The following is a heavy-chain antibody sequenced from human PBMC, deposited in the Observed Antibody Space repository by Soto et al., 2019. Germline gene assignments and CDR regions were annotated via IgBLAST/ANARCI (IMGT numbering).Heavy chain of an antibody. J-gene: IGHJ4*02. D-gene: IGHD3-22*01. V-gene: IGHV1-18*01. Sequence: GASVKVSCKASGYTFTSYGISWVRHAPGHGLEWMGWISAYNGNTNYAQKLQGRVTMTTDTSTSTAYMELRSLRSDDTAVYYCARSDDSSGYCRYYFDYWGQGTLVTVSS. CDR1: GYTFTSYG. CDR2: ISAYNGNT. CDR3: ARSDDSSGYCRYYFDY.